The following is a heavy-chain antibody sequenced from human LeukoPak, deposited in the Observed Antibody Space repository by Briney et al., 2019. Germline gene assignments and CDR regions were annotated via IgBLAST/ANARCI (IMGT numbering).Heavy chain of an antibody. V-gene: IGHV4-39*07. J-gene: IGHJ4*02. CDR1: GGSISSSSYY. Sequence: SETLSLTCTVSGGSISSSSYYWGWIRQPPGEGLEWIGSIYSSGSTYSNPPLKSRVTISGDTSKSQFSLKLSSVTAADTAVYYCARDEDGRGPDYWGQGTLVTVSS. D-gene: IGHD3-10*01. CDR3: ARDEDGRGPDY. CDR2: IYSSGST.